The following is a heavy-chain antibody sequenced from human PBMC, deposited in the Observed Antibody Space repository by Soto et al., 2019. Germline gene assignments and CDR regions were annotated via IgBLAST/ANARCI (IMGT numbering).Heavy chain of an antibody. CDR3: ARDYARGWCQF. D-gene: IGHD6-19*01. CDR1: GFGFSNSG. CDR2: ISFDGDK. J-gene: IGHJ4*02. V-gene: IGHV3-30*03. Sequence: VQLVESGGGVVQPGTSLRLSCTASGFGFSNSGMQWVRQTPGKGLEWVALISFDGDKYYVDSVKGRFTISRDNPTNTVYLQMNRLRPEDTAVYFCARDYARGWCQFWGQGTLVTVSS.